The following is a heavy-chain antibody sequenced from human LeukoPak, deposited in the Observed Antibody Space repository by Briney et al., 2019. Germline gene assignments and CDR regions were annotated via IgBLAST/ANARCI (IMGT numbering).Heavy chain of an antibody. D-gene: IGHD6-13*01. CDR3: ASRGTGYSSSWYI. CDR1: GYSFTSYW. Sequence: EPLKISCKGSGYSFTSYWIGWVRQVPGKGLEWMGIIYPGDSDTRYSPSFQGQVTISADKSISTAYLQWSSLKASDTAIYYCASRGTGYSSSWYIWGQGTLVTVSS. V-gene: IGHV5-51*01. CDR2: IYPGDSDT. J-gene: IGHJ4*02.